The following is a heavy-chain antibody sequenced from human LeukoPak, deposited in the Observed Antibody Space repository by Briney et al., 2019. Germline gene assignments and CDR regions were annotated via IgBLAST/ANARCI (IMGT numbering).Heavy chain of an antibody. CDR2: MNPNSGNT. V-gene: IGHV1-8*01. D-gene: IGHD3-3*01. Sequence: ASVKVSCKASGYTFTSYDINWVRQATGQGLEWMGWMNPNSGNTGYAQKFQGRVTMTRDTSISTAYMELSSLRSEDTAVYYCARGGSPIFGVVTYDYWGQGTLVTVSS. CDR1: GYTFTSYD. J-gene: IGHJ4*02. CDR3: ARGGSPIFGVVTYDY.